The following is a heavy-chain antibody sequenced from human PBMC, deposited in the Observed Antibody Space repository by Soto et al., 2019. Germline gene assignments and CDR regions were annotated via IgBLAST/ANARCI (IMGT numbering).Heavy chain of an antibody. CDR1: GGSFSGYY. J-gene: IGHJ6*02. Sequence: PSETLSLTCAVYGGSFSGYYWSWIGQPPGKGLEWIGEINHSGSTNYNPSLKSRVTISVDTSKNQFSLKLSSVTAADTAVYYCARPTRQWLGLRYYYGMDVWGQGTTVTVSS. D-gene: IGHD6-19*01. CDR2: INHSGST. CDR3: ARPTRQWLGLRYYYGMDV. V-gene: IGHV4-34*01.